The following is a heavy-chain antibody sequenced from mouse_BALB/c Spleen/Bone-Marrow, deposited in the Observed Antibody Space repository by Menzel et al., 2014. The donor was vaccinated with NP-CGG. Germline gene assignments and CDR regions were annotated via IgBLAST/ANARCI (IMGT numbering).Heavy chain of an antibody. J-gene: IGHJ1*01. D-gene: IGHD1-1*01. V-gene: IGHV1-31*01. CDR3: ARSDYYGSTSNWYFDV. CDR2: IYPYSGIT. CDR1: GYSFTGYT. Sequence: VQLQQSGPELVKPGASMKISCKASGYSFTGYTMNWVKQSHGKNLEWIVFIYPYSGITSYNQKFKGKATLTVDKSSTTAYMELLSLTSEDSAVYYCARSDYYGSTSNWYFDVWGAGTTVTVSS.